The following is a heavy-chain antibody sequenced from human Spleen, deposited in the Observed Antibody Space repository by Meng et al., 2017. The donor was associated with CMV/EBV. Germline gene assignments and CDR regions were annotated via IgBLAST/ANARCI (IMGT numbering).Heavy chain of an antibody. V-gene: IGHV3-30*01. J-gene: IGHJ4*02. Sequence: GESLKISCAVSGFTFSSYAMHWVRQAPGKGLEWVASISYDGTADYFAASVKGRFTISRDNSKNILFLHMTSLSPEDTALYYCARDRGIWSGIFDLWGQGNLVTVSS. CDR2: ISYDGTAD. CDR3: ARDRGIWSGIFDL. D-gene: IGHD3-3*01. CDR1: GFTFSSYA.